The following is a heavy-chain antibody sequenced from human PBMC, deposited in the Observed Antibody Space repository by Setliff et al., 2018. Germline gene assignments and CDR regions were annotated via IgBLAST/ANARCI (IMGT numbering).Heavy chain of an antibody. J-gene: IGHJ4*02. CDR1: GFTVSSNY. CDR2: IYSDGNT. V-gene: IGHV3-53*01. Sequence: GGSLSLSCAASGFTVSSNYMNWVRQAPGKGLEWVSVIYSDGNTYYADSVKGRFTISRDNSNNTLYLQMNSLRADDTAVYYCARGSGDHCSGASCYFLHWGQGSLVTVSS. D-gene: IGHD2-15*01. CDR3: ARGSGDHCSGASCYFLH.